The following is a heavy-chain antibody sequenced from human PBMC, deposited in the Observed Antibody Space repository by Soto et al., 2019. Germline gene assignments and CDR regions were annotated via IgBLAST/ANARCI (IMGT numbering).Heavy chain of an antibody. Sequence: ASVKVSCKASGYTFTSYYMHWVRQAPGQGLEWMGIINPSGGSTSYAQKFQGRVTMTRDTSTSTVYMELSSLRSGDTAVYYCARDFGRLTFSSSGGHNWFDPWGQGTLVTVSS. V-gene: IGHV1-46*01. D-gene: IGHD2-15*01. CDR2: INPSGGST. CDR3: ARDFGRLTFSSSGGHNWFDP. J-gene: IGHJ5*02. CDR1: GYTFTSYY.